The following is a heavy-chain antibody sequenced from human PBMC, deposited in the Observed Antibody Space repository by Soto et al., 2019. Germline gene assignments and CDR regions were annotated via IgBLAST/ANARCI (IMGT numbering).Heavy chain of an antibody. V-gene: IGHV3-30*18. CDR2: ISYDGSNK. CDR3: AKDRVQSVEQLDFDY. Sequence: GGPLRLCCAASGFTFSSYGMHWVRQAPGKGLEWVAVISYDGSNKYYADSVKGRFTISRDNSKNTLYLQMNSLRAEDTAVYYCAKDRVQSVEQLDFDYWGQGTLVTVSS. CDR1: GFTFSSYG. J-gene: IGHJ4*02. D-gene: IGHD6-6*01.